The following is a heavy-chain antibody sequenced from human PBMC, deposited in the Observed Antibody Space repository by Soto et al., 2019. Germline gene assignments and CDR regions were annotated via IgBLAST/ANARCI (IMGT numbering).Heavy chain of an antibody. CDR2: INHSGST. Sequence: TLSLTCAVYGGSLSGYYWSWIRQPPGKGLEWIGEINHSGSTNYNPSLKSRVTISVDTSKNQFSLKLSSVTAADTAVYYCARVSDIVVVVAATPNYYYYYMDVWGKGTTVTVSS. CDR3: ARVSDIVVVVAATPNYYYYYMDV. D-gene: IGHD2-15*01. J-gene: IGHJ6*03. V-gene: IGHV4-34*01. CDR1: GGSLSGYY.